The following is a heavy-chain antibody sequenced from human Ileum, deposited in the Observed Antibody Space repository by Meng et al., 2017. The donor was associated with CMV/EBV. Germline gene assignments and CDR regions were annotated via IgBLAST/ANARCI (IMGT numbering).Heavy chain of an antibody. Sequence: TVSVGSISSGYYFRNWIRPPPGKSLEWIGYIYHTGNSYCNPSLKSRVTISVDTSKNQFSLTLSSVTAADTAVYYCATKPSAYDAFDIWGQGTLVTVSS. CDR1: VGSISSGYYF. CDR2: IYHTGNS. V-gene: IGHV4-30-4*08. D-gene: IGHD2-21*01. J-gene: IGHJ3*02. CDR3: ATKPSAYDAFDI.